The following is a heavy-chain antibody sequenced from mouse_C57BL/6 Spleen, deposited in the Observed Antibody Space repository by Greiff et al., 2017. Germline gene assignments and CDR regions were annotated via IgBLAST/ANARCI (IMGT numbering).Heavy chain of an antibody. D-gene: IGHD2-4*01. V-gene: IGHV2-9-1*01. CDR2: IWPGGGT. Sequence: VQLVESGPGLVAPSQSLSITCTVSGFSLTSYAISWVRQPPGKGLEWLGGIWPGGGTNYNSALISRLSISKDNSKSKVFLKMNSLQTEDTAMYYCARNYDYDGVWFAYWGQGTLVTVSA. J-gene: IGHJ3*01. CDR3: ARNYDYDGVWFAY. CDR1: GFSLTSYA.